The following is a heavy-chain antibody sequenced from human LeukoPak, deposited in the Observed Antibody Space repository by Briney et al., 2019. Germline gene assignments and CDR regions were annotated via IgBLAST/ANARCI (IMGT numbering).Heavy chain of an antibody. CDR3: ARWTTTYLDY. CDR2: INPSGGST. V-gene: IGHV1-46*01. D-gene: IGHD4-11*01. Sequence: ASVKVSCKASGYTFTSYYIHWVRQAPGQGLEWMGIINPSGGSTNYAQKFQGRVTMTRDTSTSTVYMELNSLRSEDSAVYYCARWTTTYLDYWGQGTLVTVSS. J-gene: IGHJ4*02. CDR1: GYTFTSYY.